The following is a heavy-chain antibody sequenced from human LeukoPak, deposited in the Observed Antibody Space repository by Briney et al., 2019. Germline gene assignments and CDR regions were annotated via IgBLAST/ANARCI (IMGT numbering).Heavy chain of an antibody. CDR2: INQDGSEK. CDR3: ARCSGWAFKN. CDR1: GFIFDDYG. D-gene: IGHD6-19*01. V-gene: IGHV3-7*01. Sequence: PGGSLRLSCAASGFIFDDYGMSWVRQAPGKGLEWVANINQDGSEKNYVDSVKGRFTISRDSAKNSLYLQMDSLRAEDTAIYYCARCSGWAFKNWGQGTLVTVSS. J-gene: IGHJ4*02.